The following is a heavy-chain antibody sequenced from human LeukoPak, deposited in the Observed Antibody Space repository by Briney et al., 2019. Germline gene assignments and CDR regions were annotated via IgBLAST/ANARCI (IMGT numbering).Heavy chain of an antibody. V-gene: IGHV1-2*02. D-gene: IGHD2-21*02. CDR1: GYTFTGYY. Sequence: ASVKVSCKASGYTFTGYYMHWVRQAPGQGLEWMGWINPNSGGTNYAQKLQGRVTMTTDTSTSTAYMELRSLRSDDTAVYYCARDQISYCGGDCTRIFDYWGQGTLVTVSS. J-gene: IGHJ4*02. CDR3: ARDQISYCGGDCTRIFDY. CDR2: INPNSGGT.